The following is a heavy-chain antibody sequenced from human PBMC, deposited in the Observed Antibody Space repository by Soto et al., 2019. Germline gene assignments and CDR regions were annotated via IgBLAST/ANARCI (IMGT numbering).Heavy chain of an antibody. CDR2: LSGDGSNT. V-gene: IGHV3-30*18. J-gene: IGHJ4*02. Sequence: LGWSPRLSLRKSWFRFNSYGMHWVRQAPGKGPEWGAFLSGDGSNTEYVDSVRGRFTGSRDNSRDTLVLQMDNLRPGDTAGYYCAKDVRPDGYWDIDYWGQGTMGTVSS. CDR1: WFRFNSYG. D-gene: IGHD5-12*01. CDR3: AKDVRPDGYWDIDY.